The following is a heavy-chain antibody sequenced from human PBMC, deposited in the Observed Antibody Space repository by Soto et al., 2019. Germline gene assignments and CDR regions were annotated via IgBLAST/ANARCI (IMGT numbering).Heavy chain of an antibody. D-gene: IGHD1-26*01. Sequence: QVKLQESGPGLVKPSETLSLTCTVSGGSISSSSYYWGWIRQPPGKGLEWIGTIYFSGSTYYNPSLKSRATIFLGTPHCQFSLKLSPVTAADTAVYYSARLTYSTSRDYWGKGTLVTVSS. CDR3: ARLTYSTSRDY. CDR1: GGSISSSSYY. CDR2: IYFSGST. J-gene: IGHJ4*02. V-gene: IGHV4-39*01.